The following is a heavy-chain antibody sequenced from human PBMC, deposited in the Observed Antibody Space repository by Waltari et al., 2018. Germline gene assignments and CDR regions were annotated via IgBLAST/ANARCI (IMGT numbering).Heavy chain of an antibody. CDR1: GGSISSSSYY. J-gene: IGHJ5*02. CDR2: IYYSGST. Sequence: QLQLQESGPGLVKPSETLSLTCTVSGGSISSSSYYWGWIRQPPGKGLEWIGSIYYSGSTDYNPSLKSRVTISVDTSKNQFSLKLSSVTAADTAVYYCARELSGYYLGWFDPWGQGTLVTVSS. V-gene: IGHV4-39*02. CDR3: ARELSGYYLGWFDP. D-gene: IGHD3-22*01.